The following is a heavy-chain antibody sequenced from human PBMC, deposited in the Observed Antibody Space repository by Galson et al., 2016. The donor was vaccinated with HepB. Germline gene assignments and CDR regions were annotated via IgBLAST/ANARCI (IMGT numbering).Heavy chain of an antibody. CDR2: IKQDGSEK. J-gene: IGHJ4*02. D-gene: IGHD1-20*01. CDR3: RGPSITGPRGVVDY. Sequence: SLRLSCAASGFTFSSHWMSWVRQAPGKGLEWVANIKQDGSEKYYVDSVKGRFTIARDNAKNSLYLQMNSLRAEDTAVYYCRGPSITGPRGVVDYWGQGTLVTVSS. CDR1: GFTFSSHW. V-gene: IGHV3-7*03.